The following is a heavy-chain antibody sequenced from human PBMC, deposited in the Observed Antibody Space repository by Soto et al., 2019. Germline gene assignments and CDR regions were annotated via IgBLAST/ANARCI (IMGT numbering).Heavy chain of an antibody. D-gene: IGHD6-6*01. CDR3: ARGVLVEGTSSPDMFDY. J-gene: IGHJ4*02. V-gene: IGHV4-31*03. CDR2: IYYSGST. CDR1: GGSISSGGYY. Sequence: PSETLSLTCTVSGGSISSGGYYWSWIRQHPGKGLEWIGYIYYSGSTYYNPSLKSRVTISVDTSKNQFSLKLSSVTAADTAVYYCARGVLVEGTSSPDMFDYWDQGTQVTVSS.